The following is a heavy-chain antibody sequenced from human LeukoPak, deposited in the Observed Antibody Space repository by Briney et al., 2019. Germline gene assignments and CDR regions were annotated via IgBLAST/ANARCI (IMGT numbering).Heavy chain of an antibody. V-gene: IGHV5-51*01. J-gene: IGHJ4*02. CDR3: ARHFNPGYGSGSYPLFDY. CDR1: GYSFTSYW. D-gene: IGHD3-10*01. Sequence: GESLKISCKGSGYSFTSYWIGWVRQMPGKGLEWMGIIYPGDSDTRYSPSFQGQVTISADKSISTAYLQWSSLKASDTAMYYCARHFNPGYGSGSYPLFDYWGQGTLVTVSS. CDR2: IYPGDSDT.